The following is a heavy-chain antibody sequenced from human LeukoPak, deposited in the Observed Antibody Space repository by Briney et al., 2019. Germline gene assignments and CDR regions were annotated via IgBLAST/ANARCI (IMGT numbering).Heavy chain of an antibody. D-gene: IGHD1-1*01. CDR2: INPNSGGT. Sequence: ASVKVSCKASGYTLTGYYMHWVRQAPGQGPEWMGWINPNSGGTNYAQKFQGRVTMTRDTSISTAYMELSRLRSDDTAVYYCARGTGTTGGDWFDPWGQGTLVTVSS. CDR1: GYTLTGYY. V-gene: IGHV1-2*02. J-gene: IGHJ5*02. CDR3: ARGTGTTGGDWFDP.